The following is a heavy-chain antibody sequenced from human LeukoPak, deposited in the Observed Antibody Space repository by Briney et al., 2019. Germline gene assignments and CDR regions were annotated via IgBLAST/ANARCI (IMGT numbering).Heavy chain of an antibody. CDR3: AGDKGIRDIVANVDY. D-gene: IGHD5-12*01. V-gene: IGHV3-21*01. CDR1: GFTFSSYS. J-gene: IGHJ4*02. CDR2: ISSSSSYI. Sequence: PGGSLRLSCAASGFTFSSYSMNWVRQAPGKGLEWVSSISSSSSYIYYADSVKGRFTISRDNAKNSLYLQMNSLRAEDTAVYYCAGDKGIRDIVANVDYWGQGTLVTVSS.